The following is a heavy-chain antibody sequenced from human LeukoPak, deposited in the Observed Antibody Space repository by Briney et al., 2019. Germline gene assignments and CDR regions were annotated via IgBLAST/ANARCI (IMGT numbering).Heavy chain of an antibody. Sequence: PGGSLRLSCVASGFSLCGYWMYWVRQAPGKGLMYISRNNGDGSTTNYADVVKGRFTMSRDNVKNTLYLQMNSLRVEDTAVYYCARDPRNVGLAPWGQGTLVTVSS. D-gene: IGHD2-15*01. CDR1: GFSLCGYW. V-gene: IGHV3-74*01. J-gene: IGHJ5*02. CDR2: NNGDGSTT. CDR3: ARDPRNVGLAP.